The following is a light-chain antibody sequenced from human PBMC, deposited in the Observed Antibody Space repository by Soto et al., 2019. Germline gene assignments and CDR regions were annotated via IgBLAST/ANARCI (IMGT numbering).Light chain of an antibody. V-gene: IGKV3-11*01. CDR3: QQRRYPFT. J-gene: IGKJ3*01. CDR2: DAS. Sequence: EIVLTQSPATLSLSPGERATLSGRASQNVRTYLAWYQQKPGQTPRLLIYDASNRATGIPATFTGSGSGTNCTLTESSLESDGFAVYYGQQRRYPFTFGPGTIVDIK. CDR1: QNVRTY.